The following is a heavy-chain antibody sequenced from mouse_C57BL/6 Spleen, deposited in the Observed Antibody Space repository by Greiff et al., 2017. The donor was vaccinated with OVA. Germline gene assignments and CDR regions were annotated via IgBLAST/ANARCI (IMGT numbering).Heavy chain of an antibody. V-gene: IGHV14-3*01. D-gene: IGHD1-1*02. CDR2: IDPANGNT. J-gene: IGHJ2*01. CDR3: ASEDWNGSPFDY. CDR1: GFNIKNTY. Sequence: EVKLVESVAELVRPGASVKLSCTASGFNIKNTYMHWVKQRPEQGLEWIGRIDPANGNTKYAPKFQGKAIITADTSSNTAYLQLSSLTSEDTAIDYCASEDWNGSPFDYWGQGTTLTVSS.